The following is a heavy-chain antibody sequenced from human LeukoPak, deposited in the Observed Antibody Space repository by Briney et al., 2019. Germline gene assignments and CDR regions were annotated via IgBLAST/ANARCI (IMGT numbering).Heavy chain of an antibody. D-gene: IGHD1-26*01. Sequence: TGGSLRLSCAASGFTSSSYAMSWVRQAPGKGLEWVSAISGSGGSTYYADSVKGRFTISRDNSKNTLYLQMNSLRAEDTAVYYCAKDVDSGSYNAFDYWGQGTLVTVSS. CDR3: AKDVDSGSYNAFDY. CDR2: ISGSGGST. J-gene: IGHJ4*02. V-gene: IGHV3-23*01. CDR1: GFTSSSYA.